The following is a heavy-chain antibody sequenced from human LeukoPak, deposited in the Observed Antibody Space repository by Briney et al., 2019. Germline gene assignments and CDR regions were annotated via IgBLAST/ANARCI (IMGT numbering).Heavy chain of an antibody. Sequence: SETLSLTCTVSGGSISSGGYYRSWIRQHPGKGLEWIGYIYYSGSTDYNPSLKSRVTISVDTSKNQFSLKLTSVTAADAAVYYCARHRYCNSSSCYAFDYWGQGTLVTVSS. V-gene: IGHV4-39*01. CDR3: ARHRYCNSSSCYAFDY. CDR1: GGSISSGGYY. CDR2: IYYSGST. J-gene: IGHJ4*02. D-gene: IGHD2-2*01.